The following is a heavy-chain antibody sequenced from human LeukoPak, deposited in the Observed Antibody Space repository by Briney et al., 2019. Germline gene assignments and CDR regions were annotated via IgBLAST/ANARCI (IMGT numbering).Heavy chain of an antibody. J-gene: IGHJ4*01. D-gene: IGHD6-13*01. CDR1: GFTFSSYA. CDR2: ISGSGGST. CDR3: AKEWQQLVPDY. Sequence: GGSLRFSCGASGFTFSSYAMSWVRQAPGKGLGWGSAISGSGGSTYSADSLKGRFTISRDNSTNTLYLRVTGLRPQTPPCYYGAKEWQQLVPDYWGPETLVTVSS. V-gene: IGHV3-23*01.